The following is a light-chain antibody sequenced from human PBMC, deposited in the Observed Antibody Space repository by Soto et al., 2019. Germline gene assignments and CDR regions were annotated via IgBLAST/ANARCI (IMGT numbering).Light chain of an antibody. J-gene: IGKJ1*01. Sequence: EVVLTQSPAPLSLSPGERATLSCRASQSVNNQVVWYQQKPGQAPSLVIYDSSNRATGIPARFSGSGSGTDFTLTINSLGPEDFAVYYCQDRSSLPPTFRQGTKVEI. CDR2: DSS. CDR3: QDRSSLPPT. V-gene: IGKV3-11*01. CDR1: QSVNNQ.